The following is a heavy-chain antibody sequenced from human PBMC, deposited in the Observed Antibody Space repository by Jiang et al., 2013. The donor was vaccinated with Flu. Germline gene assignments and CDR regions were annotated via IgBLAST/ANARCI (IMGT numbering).Heavy chain of an antibody. Sequence: GPGLVNPSETLSLTCTVSGGSIRSYFWSWIRQPPGKGLEWIGSNYDTEKTDNIPSLRGRVSISVDTSKDQFSLKLKSVTAADTAIYFCARQDYYDSSGAHRGRAFDIWGQGTMLTVSS. CDR1: GGSIRSYF. D-gene: IGHD3-22*01. V-gene: IGHV4-59*08. J-gene: IGHJ3*02. CDR3: ARQDYYDSSGAHRGRAFDI. CDR2: NYDTEKT.